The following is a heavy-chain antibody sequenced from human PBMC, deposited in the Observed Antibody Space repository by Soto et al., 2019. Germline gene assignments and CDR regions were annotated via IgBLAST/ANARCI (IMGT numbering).Heavy chain of an antibody. CDR1: GFTFSSYG. CDR2: IWYDGSNK. CDR3: ARDSGSGWANFDH. V-gene: IGHV3-33*01. Sequence: QVQLVESGGGVVQPGRSLRLSCAASGFTFSSYGMHWVRQAPGKGLEWVAVIWYDGSNKYYADSVKGRFTISRDNSKNTLYLQMNSLRAEDTAVYYCARDSGSGWANFDHWGQGTLVTVSS. D-gene: IGHD6-19*01. J-gene: IGHJ4*02.